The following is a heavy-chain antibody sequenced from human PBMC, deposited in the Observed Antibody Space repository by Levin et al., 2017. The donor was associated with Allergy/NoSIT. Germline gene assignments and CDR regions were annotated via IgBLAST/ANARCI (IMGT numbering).Heavy chain of an antibody. J-gene: IGHJ3*02. CDR1: GGSISSYY. CDR3: ARDPTYCSGGSCRNDAFDI. Sequence: ASETLSLTCTVSGGSISSYYWSWIRQPPGKGLEWIGYIYYSGSTNYNPSLKSRVTISVDTSKNQFSLKLSSVTAADTAVYYCARDPTYCSGGSCRNDAFDIWGQGTMVTVSS. D-gene: IGHD2-15*01. V-gene: IGHV4-59*01. CDR2: IYYSGST.